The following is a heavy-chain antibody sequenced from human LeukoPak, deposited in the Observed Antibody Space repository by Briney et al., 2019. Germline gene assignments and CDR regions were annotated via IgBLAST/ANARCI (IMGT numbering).Heavy chain of an antibody. CDR3: VRDKAGTTHNYYYSMDV. CDR2: ITGSGTYT. J-gene: IGHJ6*03. CDR1: GFTFSDYS. Sequence: GGSLRLSCAVSGFTFSDYSVDWVRQAPGRGLEWVSSITGSGTYTYYADSVRGRFTLARDNARISLYLQMNSLRAEDTAVYYCVRDKAGTTHNYYYSMDVWGTGTTVTVSS. V-gene: IGHV3-21*01. D-gene: IGHD1-14*01.